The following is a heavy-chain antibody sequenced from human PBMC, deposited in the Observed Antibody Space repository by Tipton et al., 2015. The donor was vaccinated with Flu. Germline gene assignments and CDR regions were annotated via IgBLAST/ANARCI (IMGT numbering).Heavy chain of an antibody. V-gene: IGHV4-61*08. CDR1: GGSISSGGYY. Sequence: TLSLTCTVSGGSISSGGYYWSWIRQHPGKGLEWIGYIYYSGSTNYNPSLKSRVTISVDTSKNQFSLKLSSVTAADTAVYYCARGIGQDLYYYYGMDVWGQGTTVTVSS. CDR3: ARGIGQDLYYYYGMDV. J-gene: IGHJ6*02. CDR2: IYYSGST. D-gene: IGHD2-15*01.